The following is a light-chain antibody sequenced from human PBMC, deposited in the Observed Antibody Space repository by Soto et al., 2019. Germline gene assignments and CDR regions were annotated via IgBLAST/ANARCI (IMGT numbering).Light chain of an antibody. CDR1: SSDVGGYAY. CDR3: SSYTSSSTSVI. Sequence: QSALTQPASVSGSPGQSITITCTGTSSDVGGYAYVSWYQQYPGKAPKLVISEVSNRPSGISHRFSGSRSGNTASLTISGLQAEDEADYYCSSYTSSSTSVIFGRGTKVTVL. J-gene: IGLJ2*01. CDR2: EVS. V-gene: IGLV2-14*01.